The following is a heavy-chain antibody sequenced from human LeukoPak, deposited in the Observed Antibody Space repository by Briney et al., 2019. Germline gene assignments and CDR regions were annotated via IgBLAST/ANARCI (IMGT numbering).Heavy chain of an antibody. CDR2: IIPIFGTA. J-gene: IGHJ5*02. Sequence: GASVKVSCKASGGTFSSYAISWVRRAPGQGLEWMGGIIPIFGTANYAQKFQGRVTITTDESTSTAYMELSSLRSEDTAVYYCARGKDIVVVPAALPWFDPWGQGTLVTVSS. V-gene: IGHV1-69*05. CDR1: GGTFSSYA. CDR3: ARGKDIVVVPAALPWFDP. D-gene: IGHD2-2*01.